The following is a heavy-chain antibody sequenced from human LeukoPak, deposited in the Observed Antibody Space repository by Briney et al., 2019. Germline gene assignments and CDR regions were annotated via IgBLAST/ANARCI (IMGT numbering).Heavy chain of an antibody. V-gene: IGHV1-3*01. CDR3: ARDGPRLEAFDI. CDR2: INACNRNT. Sequence: GCINACNRNTKYSQKFQGRVTITRDTSASTAYMELSSLRSEDTAVYYCARDGPRLEAFDIWGQGTMVTVSS. J-gene: IGHJ3*02.